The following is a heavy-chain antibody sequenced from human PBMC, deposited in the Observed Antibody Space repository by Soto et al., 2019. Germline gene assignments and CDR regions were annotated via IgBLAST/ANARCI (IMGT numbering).Heavy chain of an antibody. V-gene: IGHV4-34*01. CDR2: INHSGST. Sequence: SETLSLTCAVYGGSFSGYYWSWSRQPPGKGLEWIGEINHSGSTNYNPSLKSRVTISVDTSKNQFSMKLSSVTAADTAVYYCANVDTATVTYWGQGNLVTFSS. CDR3: ANVDTATVTY. J-gene: IGHJ4*02. CDR1: GGSFSGYY. D-gene: IGHD5-18*01.